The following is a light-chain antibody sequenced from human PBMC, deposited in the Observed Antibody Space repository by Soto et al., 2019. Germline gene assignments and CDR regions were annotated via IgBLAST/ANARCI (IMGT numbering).Light chain of an antibody. Sequence: DIQMTQSPSTLSAYVGDGVTITCRASQSISNWLAWYQQKPGKAPNLLIYKASILESGVPSRFSGSGSGTEFTLTISSLQPDVFATYYCHQYSNFPLTFGGGTKVEIK. CDR3: HQYSNFPLT. J-gene: IGKJ4*01. CDR1: QSISNW. CDR2: KAS. V-gene: IGKV1-5*03.